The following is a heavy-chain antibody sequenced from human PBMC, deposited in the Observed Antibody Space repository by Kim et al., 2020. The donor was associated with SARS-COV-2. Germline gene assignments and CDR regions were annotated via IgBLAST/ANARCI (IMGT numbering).Heavy chain of an antibody. Sequence: ASVKVSCKASGYTFTSYAMNWVRQAPGQGLEWMGWINTNTGNPTYAQGFTGRFVFSLDTSVSTAYLQISSLKAEDTAVYYCARVCYIEMATALLDYWGQGTLVTVSS. CDR3: ARVCYIEMATALLDY. CDR2: INTNTGNP. D-gene: IGHD5-18*01. CDR1: GYTFTSYA. J-gene: IGHJ4*02. V-gene: IGHV7-4-1*02.